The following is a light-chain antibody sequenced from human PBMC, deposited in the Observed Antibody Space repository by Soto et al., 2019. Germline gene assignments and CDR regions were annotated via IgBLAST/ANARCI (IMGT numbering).Light chain of an antibody. J-gene: IGKJ3*01. V-gene: IGKV3-15*01. CDR3: QQSYSRVFT. CDR1: QSVSSS. Sequence: EIVMTQSPATLSLSPGERATLSCRASQSVSSSLAWYQQKPGQAPRLLMYGASTRATGIPARFSGSGSGTEFTLTISSLQSEDFAVYYCQQSYSRVFTFGPGTKVDF. CDR2: GAS.